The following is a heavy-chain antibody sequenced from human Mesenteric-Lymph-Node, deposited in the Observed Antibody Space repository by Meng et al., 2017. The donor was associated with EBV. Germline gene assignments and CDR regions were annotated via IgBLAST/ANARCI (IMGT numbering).Heavy chain of an antibody. V-gene: IGHV1-8*01. CDR1: GYRLSSHE. CDR2: MGPSSCTT. J-gene: IGHJ4*02. Sequence: VQWVRLGAAMTTPGASVKISCKASGYRLSSHEINWVRQAPGQGLEWMGWMGPSSCTTVYAQKFQGRLSMTRNISISTAYMELSSLRSEDTAVYYCAREASSHPYFDYWGQGTLVTVSS. D-gene: IGHD3-10*01. CDR3: AREASSHPYFDY.